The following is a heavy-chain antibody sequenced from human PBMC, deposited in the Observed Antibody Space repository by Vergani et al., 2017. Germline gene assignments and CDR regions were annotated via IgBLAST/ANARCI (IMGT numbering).Heavy chain of an antibody. CDR3: AKDNVPGYYDSSGYCDY. Sequence: EVQLLESGGNLVQPGGSLRLSCAASGITFTNFAMTWVRQAPGEGLEWVSGISGSGGFTYYADSVKGRFTISRDNSKNTMFLQMNNLRAEDTAVYYCAKDNVPGYYDSSGYCDYWGQGTLVTVSS. V-gene: IGHV3-23*01. J-gene: IGHJ4*02. CDR1: GITFTNFA. CDR2: ISGSGGFT. D-gene: IGHD3-22*01.